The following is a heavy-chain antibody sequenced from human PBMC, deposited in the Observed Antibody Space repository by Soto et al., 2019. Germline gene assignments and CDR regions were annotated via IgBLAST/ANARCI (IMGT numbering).Heavy chain of an antibody. Sequence: SETLSLTCAVSGGSISSSNWWSWVRQPPGKGLEWIGEIYHSGSTNYNPSLKSRVTISVDKSKNQFSLKLSSVTAADTAVYYCARDQGDSSSWYWFDPWGQGTLVTVSS. CDR3: ARDQGDSSSWYWFDP. CDR2: IYHSGST. V-gene: IGHV4-4*02. J-gene: IGHJ5*02. CDR1: GGSISSSNW. D-gene: IGHD6-13*01.